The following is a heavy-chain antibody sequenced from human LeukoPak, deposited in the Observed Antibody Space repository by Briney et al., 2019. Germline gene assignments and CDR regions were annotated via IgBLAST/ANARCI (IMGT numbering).Heavy chain of an antibody. V-gene: IGHV3-48*02. CDR3: ARDRRFCSGDSCYSDSEYFQH. CDR2: ISSSGSTI. CDR1: GFTFNRYH. Sequence: GGSLRLSCAASGFTFNRYHMNWVRQAPGKGLEWVSYISSSGSTIYYADSVKGRFTISRDNAKNSLYLLMSSLTDEDTAVYYCARDRRFCSGDSCYSDSEYFQHWGQGTLVTVSS. J-gene: IGHJ1*01. D-gene: IGHD2-15*01.